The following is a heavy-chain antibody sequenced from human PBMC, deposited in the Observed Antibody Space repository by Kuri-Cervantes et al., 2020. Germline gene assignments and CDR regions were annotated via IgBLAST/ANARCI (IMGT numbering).Heavy chain of an antibody. Sequence: SETLSLTCAVSGGSISSGGYSWSWIRQPPGKGLEWIGYIYHSGSTYYNPSLKSRVTISVDTSKNQFSLKLSSVTAADTAVYYCARESSKGGAHRVYYMDVWGKGTTVTVS. V-gene: IGHV4-30-2*01. D-gene: IGHD3-16*01. CDR3: ARESSKGGAHRVYYMDV. CDR1: GGSISSGGYS. CDR2: IYHSGST. J-gene: IGHJ6*03.